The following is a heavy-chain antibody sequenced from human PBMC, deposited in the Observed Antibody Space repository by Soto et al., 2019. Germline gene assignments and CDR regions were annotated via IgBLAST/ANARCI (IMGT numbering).Heavy chain of an antibody. J-gene: IGHJ3*02. CDR3: ASLRVQSYSNSSGSFAFDI. CDR2: LNGRGSGT. D-gene: IGHD3-22*01. CDR1: GFDFRRSA. Sequence: GSLRLSCVASGFDFRRSAMAWVRQAPGKGLEWVSALNGRGSGTYYADSVKGRFTISRDPSEDILYLQMSGLRAEDTAVYYCASLRVQSYSNSSGSFAFDIWGQGTMVTVSS. V-gene: IGHV3-23*01.